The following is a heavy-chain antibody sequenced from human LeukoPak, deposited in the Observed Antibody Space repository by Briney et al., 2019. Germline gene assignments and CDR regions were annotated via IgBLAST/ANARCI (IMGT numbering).Heavy chain of an antibody. J-gene: IGHJ4*02. CDR3: ARDQKLDHYDSSGLDY. V-gene: IGHV4-31*03. CDR2: IYYSGST. Sequence: PSQTLSLTCTVSGGSISSGGYYWGWIRQRPGKGLEWIGYIYYSGSTYYNPSLKSRVTISVDTSKNQFSLKLSSMTAADTAVYYCARDQKLDHYDSSGLDYWGQGTLVTVSS. CDR1: GGSISSGGYY. D-gene: IGHD3-22*01.